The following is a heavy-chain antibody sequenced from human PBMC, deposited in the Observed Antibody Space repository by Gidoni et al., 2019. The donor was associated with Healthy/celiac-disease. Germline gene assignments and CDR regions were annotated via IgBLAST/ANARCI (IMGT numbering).Heavy chain of an antibody. J-gene: IGHJ6*02. CDR3: AKDGSRHYDILTGSLPVYYYYGMDV. CDR2: ISGSGGST. D-gene: IGHD3-9*01. V-gene: IGHV3-23*01. Sequence: EVQLLESGGGLVQPGGSLRLSCAASGFTFSSYALRWVRQAPGKGLEWVSAISGSGGSTYYADSVKGRFTISRDNSKNTLYLQMNSLRAEDTAVYYCAKDGSRHYDILTGSLPVYYYYGMDVWGQGTTVTVSS. CDR1: GFTFSSYA.